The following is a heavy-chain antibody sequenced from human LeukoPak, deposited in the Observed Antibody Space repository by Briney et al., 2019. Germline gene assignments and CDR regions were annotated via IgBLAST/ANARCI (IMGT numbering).Heavy chain of an antibody. CDR1: GYTFTNNF. Sequence: ASVKGSCKASGYTFTNNFMHWVRQAPGQGLEWIGIINPSGDNTWYAQKFQGRVTMTRDMATSTDYLEVSSLRSEDTAVYYCARDNSLRDTAWWFDPWGQGTLVTVSS. CDR2: INPSGDNT. D-gene: IGHD5-24*01. J-gene: IGHJ5*02. CDR3: ARDNSLRDTAWWFDP. V-gene: IGHV1-46*01.